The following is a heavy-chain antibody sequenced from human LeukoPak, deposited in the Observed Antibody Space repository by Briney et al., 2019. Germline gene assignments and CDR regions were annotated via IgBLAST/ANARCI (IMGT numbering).Heavy chain of an antibody. D-gene: IGHD6-6*01. Sequence: ASVKVSCKASGGTFSSYTISWVRQAPGQGLEWMGRIIPILGIANYAQKCQGRVTITADKYTSTAYMELSSLRSEDTAVYYCASGQLIGEYISSYQAYWGQGTLVTVSS. V-gene: IGHV1-69*02. CDR1: GGTFSSYT. CDR2: IIPILGIA. J-gene: IGHJ4*02. CDR3: ASGQLIGEYISSYQAY.